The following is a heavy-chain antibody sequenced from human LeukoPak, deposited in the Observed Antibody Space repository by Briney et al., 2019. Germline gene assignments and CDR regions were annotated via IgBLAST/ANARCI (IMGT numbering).Heavy chain of an antibody. D-gene: IGHD3-16*02. CDR3: ARAPGYDYVWGTYRFDY. J-gene: IGHJ4*02. CDR1: GFTFSDYH. V-gene: IGHV3-11*01. CDR2: ISSSGTTI. Sequence: GGSLRLSCAASGFTFSDYHMSWVRQAPEEGLEWASYISSSGTTIYYADSVKGRFTISRDNAKNSLYLQMNSLRVEDTAVYYCARAPGYDYVWGTYRFDYWGQGTLVTVSS.